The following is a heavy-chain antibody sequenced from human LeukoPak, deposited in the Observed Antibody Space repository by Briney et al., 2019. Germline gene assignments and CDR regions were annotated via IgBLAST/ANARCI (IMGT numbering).Heavy chain of an antibody. CDR1: GGSISSGYY. D-gene: IGHD3-22*01. J-gene: IGHJ4*02. Sequence: SETLSLTCAVSGGSISSGYYWGWIRQPPGKGLEWIGSIYHSGSTYYNPSLKSRVTISVDTSKNQFSLKLSSVTAADTAVYYCARASRRGNYYDSSGLFFDYWGQGTLVTVSS. CDR3: ARASRRGNYYDSSGLFFDY. V-gene: IGHV4-38-2*01. CDR2: IYHSGST.